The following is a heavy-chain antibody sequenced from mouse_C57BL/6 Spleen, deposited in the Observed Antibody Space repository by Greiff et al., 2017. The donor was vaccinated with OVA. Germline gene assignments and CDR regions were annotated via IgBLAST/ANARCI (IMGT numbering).Heavy chain of an antibody. Sequence: QVQLKQSGAELVKPGASVKLSCKASGYTFTGYWIEWVKQRPGHGLEWIGEILPGSGSTNYNEKFKGKATLTADKSSNTAYMQLSSLTSEDSAISSRARNSSGYAYDFGYRGTGTSVTVAS. V-gene: IGHV1-9*01. J-gene: IGHJ4*01. CDR2: ILPGSGST. D-gene: IGHD3-2*02. CDR1: GYTFTGYW. CDR3: ARNSSGYAYDFGY.